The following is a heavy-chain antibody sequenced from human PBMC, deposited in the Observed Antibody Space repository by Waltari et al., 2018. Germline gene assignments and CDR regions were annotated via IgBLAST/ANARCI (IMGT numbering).Heavy chain of an antibody. CDR2: VFRSGKT. CDR3: ARDRGKGLYLDS. V-gene: IGHV4-4*02. J-gene: IGHJ4*02. Sequence: QVQLQESGPGLVKPSRTLSLTCGVSGDPVRRNHWWSWVRQPPGKGLEWVGQVFRSGKTNYNPSLESRVTISMDTSNNQFSLRLISATASDTAVYYCARDRGKGLYLDSWGQGTLVTVSP. CDR1: GDPVRRNHW. D-gene: IGHD2-15*01.